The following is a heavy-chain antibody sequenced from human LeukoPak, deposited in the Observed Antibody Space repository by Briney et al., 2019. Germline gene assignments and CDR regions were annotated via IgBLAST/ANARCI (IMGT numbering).Heavy chain of an antibody. CDR2: IYSGGST. Sequence: PGGSLRLSCAASGFTVSSNYMSWVRQAPGKGLEWASVIYSGGSTYYADSVKGRFTISRDNSKNTLYLQMNSLRAEDTAVYYCARESPYGDYWGEGYFDYWGQGTLVTVSS. V-gene: IGHV3-66*01. CDR1: GFTVSSNY. D-gene: IGHD4-17*01. CDR3: ARESPYGDYWGEGYFDY. J-gene: IGHJ4*02.